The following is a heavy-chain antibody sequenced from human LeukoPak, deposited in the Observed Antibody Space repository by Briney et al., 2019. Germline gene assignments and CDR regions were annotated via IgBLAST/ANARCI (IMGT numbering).Heavy chain of an antibody. CDR1: GFTFSSYA. CDR3: TRDGIPETNWSGYYIDY. V-gene: IGHV3-23*01. CDR2: ISGSGGNT. Sequence: GGSLRLSCAASGFTFSSYAMSWVRQAPGKGLEWVSLISGSGGNTYYADSVKGRFTISRDNSKNTLYLQMNSLKTEHTAVYYCTRDGIPETNWSGYYIDYWGQGTLVTVSS. D-gene: IGHD3-3*01. J-gene: IGHJ4*02.